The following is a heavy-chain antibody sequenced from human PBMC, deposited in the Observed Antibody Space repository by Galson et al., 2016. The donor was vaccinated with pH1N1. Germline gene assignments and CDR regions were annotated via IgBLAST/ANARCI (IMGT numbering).Heavy chain of an antibody. J-gene: IGHJ4*02. V-gene: IGHV4-59*01. CDR3: ARGGYYYDSSGTTFDY. Sequence: ETLSLTCTVSGGSISSYYWSWIRQPPGKGLEWIGYIYYSGSTNYNPSLKSRVTISVDTSKNQFSLKLSSVTAADTAVYYCARGGYYYDSSGTTFDYWGQGTLVTVSS. CDR2: IYYSGST. CDR1: GGSISSYY. D-gene: IGHD3-22*01.